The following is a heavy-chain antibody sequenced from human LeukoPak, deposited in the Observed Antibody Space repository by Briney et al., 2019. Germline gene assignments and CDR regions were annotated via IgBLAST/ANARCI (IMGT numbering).Heavy chain of an antibody. V-gene: IGHV1-69*13. CDR3: ARPAAYQLPKEMFLYY. CDR2: IIPIFGTA. J-gene: IGHJ4*02. Sequence: SVKVSCKASGGTFSSSSISWVRQAPGQGLEWMGGIIPIFGTANYAQKFQGRVTITADESTRTAYMKLSSLRSEDTAVYYCARPAAYQLPKEMFLYYWGQGTLVTVSS. D-gene: IGHD2-2*01. CDR1: GGTFSSSS.